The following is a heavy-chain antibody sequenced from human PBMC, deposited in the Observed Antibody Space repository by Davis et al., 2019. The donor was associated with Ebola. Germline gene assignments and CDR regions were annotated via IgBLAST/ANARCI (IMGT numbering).Heavy chain of an antibody. CDR3: ATPNPWESRVYYGMDV. V-gene: IGHV1-24*01. D-gene: IGHD1-26*01. CDR1: GYTLTELS. J-gene: IGHJ6*02. Sequence: ASVKVSCKVSGYTLTELSMHWVRQAPGKGLEWMGGFDPEDGETIYAQKFQGRVTMTEDTSTDTAYMELSSLRSEDTAVYYCATPNPWESRVYYGMDVWGQGTTVTVSS. CDR2: FDPEDGET.